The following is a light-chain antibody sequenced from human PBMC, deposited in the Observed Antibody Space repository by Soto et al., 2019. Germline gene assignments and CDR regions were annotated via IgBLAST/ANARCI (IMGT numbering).Light chain of an antibody. Sequence: DIQMTQSPSPLSVSVGDRVTITCRASQSITTYLNWYQQKPGKAPKLLIYATSSLHSGVPSRFSGSGSGPDFTLTISRLQPEDFATYYCQQSYSTPRTFGGGTKVDIK. CDR1: QSITTY. CDR2: ATS. V-gene: IGKV1-39*01. J-gene: IGKJ4*01. CDR3: QQSYSTPRT.